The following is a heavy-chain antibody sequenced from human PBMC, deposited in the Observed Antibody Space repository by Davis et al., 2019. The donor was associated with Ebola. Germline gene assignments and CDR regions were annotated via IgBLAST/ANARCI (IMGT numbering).Heavy chain of an antibody. D-gene: IGHD4-17*01. CDR1: GFTFSSYG. J-gene: IGHJ4*02. CDR3: AKDGDYRPFDY. Sequence: GESLKISCAASGFTFSSYGMHWVRQAPGKGLEWVAVISYDGSNKYYADSVKGRFTISRDNSKNTLYLQMNSLRAEDTAVYYCAKDGDYRPFDYWGQGTLVTVSS. V-gene: IGHV3-30*18. CDR2: ISYDGSNK.